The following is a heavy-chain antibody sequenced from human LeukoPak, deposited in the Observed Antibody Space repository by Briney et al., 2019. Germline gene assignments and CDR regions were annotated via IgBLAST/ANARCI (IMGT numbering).Heavy chain of an antibody. D-gene: IGHD3-16*01. V-gene: IGHV4-59*08. CDR1: GDSVNGYY. Sequence: PSETLSLTCTVSGDSVNGYYWSWLRQPPGKGLEWIGSVYYNRNTYYNPSLKSRLTLSLGTSKNQFSLMLTSVTAADTAVYYCARQTDASRRLPNWFDPWGQGTLVTVSS. CDR2: VYYNRNT. CDR3: ARQTDASRRLPNWFDP. J-gene: IGHJ5*02.